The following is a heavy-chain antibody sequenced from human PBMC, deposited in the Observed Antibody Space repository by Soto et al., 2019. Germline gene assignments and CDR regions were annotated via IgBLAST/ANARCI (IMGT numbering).Heavy chain of an antibody. Sequence: GGSLRLSCAASGFTFSSDAMNWVRQTPGKGLEWVSCIGSSGGDIYYTNSVKGRSTISRDNSKSTLYLHMTSLSAEDTAIYYCANDWMGGYYDMDVWGQGTAVTVSS. V-gene: IGHV3-23*01. CDR2: IGSSGGDI. D-gene: IGHD3-16*01. J-gene: IGHJ6*02. CDR3: ANDWMGGYYDMDV. CDR1: GFTFSSDA.